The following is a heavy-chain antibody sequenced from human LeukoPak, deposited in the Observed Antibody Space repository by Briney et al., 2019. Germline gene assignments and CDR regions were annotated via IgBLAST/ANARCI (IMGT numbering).Heavy chain of an antibody. CDR2: IYYSGST. D-gene: IGHD2-21*02. V-gene: IGHV4-39*07. Sequence: KPSETLSLTCTVSGGSISSSSYYWGWIRQPPGKGLEWIGSIYYSGSTYYNPSLKSRVTISVDTSKNQFSLKLSSVTAADTAVYYCARVIVLGVTALFDYWGQGTLVTVSS. CDR1: GGSISSSSYY. J-gene: IGHJ4*02. CDR3: ARVIVLGVTALFDY.